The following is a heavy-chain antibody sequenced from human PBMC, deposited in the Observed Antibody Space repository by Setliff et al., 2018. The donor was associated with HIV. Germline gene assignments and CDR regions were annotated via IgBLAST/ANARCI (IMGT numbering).Heavy chain of an antibody. V-gene: IGHV3-21*01. Sequence: GGSLRLSCAASGYTFSSYWMAWVRQCPGKGLEWLSLMSGINDNTHYADSVKGRFTISRDNAKNSLSLQMNSLRAEDTAVYYCARDSSSWSWAEYFQFWGQGTPVTVPQ. CDR2: MSGINDNT. CDR1: GYTFSSYW. CDR3: ARDSSSWSWAEYFQF. J-gene: IGHJ1*01. D-gene: IGHD6-13*01.